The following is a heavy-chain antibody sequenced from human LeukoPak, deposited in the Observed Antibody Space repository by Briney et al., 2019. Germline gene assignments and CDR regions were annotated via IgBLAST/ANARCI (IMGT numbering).Heavy chain of an antibody. CDR1: GFTFSSSW. J-gene: IGHJ3*02. CDR2: INSDGSST. D-gene: IGHD3-22*01. Sequence: PGGSLRLSCAASGFTFSSSWMHWVRQAPGKGLLWVSRINSDGSSTSYADSVKGRFTISRDNAKNTLYLQMNSLRAEDTAVYYCATARDSSGYGAFDIWGQGTMVTVSS. V-gene: IGHV3-74*01. CDR3: ATARDSSGYGAFDI.